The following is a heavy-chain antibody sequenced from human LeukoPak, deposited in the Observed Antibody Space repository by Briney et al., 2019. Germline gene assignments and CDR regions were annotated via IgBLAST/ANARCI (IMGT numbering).Heavy chain of an antibody. J-gene: IGHJ3*02. CDR1: GYNFKNYG. CDR2: ISTYNGQT. V-gene: IGHV1-18*01. CDR3: ASGRIAAAYEDAFDI. D-gene: IGHD6-13*01. Sequence: ASVKVSCKASGYNFKNYGVTWVRQAPGQGLECLGWISTYNGQTHYTQNFQGRVTMTTDTSASTACMDLRSLRSDDTAVYYCASGRIAAAYEDAFDIWGQGTLVIVSS.